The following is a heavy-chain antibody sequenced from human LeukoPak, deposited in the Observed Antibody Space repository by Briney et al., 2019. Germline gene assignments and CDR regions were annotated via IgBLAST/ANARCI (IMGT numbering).Heavy chain of an antibody. Sequence: GGSLRLSCAASGFTVSSNYMSWVRQAPGKGLEWVSVIYSGGSTYYADSVKGRFTISRDNSKNTLYLQMDSLRAEDTAVYYCAKGEDGSCYPAVDYWGQGTLVTVSA. CDR3: AKGEDGSCYPAVDY. CDR2: IYSGGST. CDR1: GFTVSSNY. V-gene: IGHV3-53*01. D-gene: IGHD2-15*01. J-gene: IGHJ4*02.